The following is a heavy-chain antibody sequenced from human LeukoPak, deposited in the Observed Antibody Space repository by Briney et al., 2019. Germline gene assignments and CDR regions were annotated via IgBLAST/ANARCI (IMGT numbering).Heavy chain of an antibody. CDR2: IRYDGSNK. CDR1: GFTFSSYG. CDR3: AKAPKPPDYYDDPGVIDY. Sequence: PGGSLRLSCAASGFTFSSYGMHWVRQAPGKGLEWVAFIRYDGSNKYYADSVKGRFTISRDNSKNTLYLQMNSLRAEDTAVYYCAKAPKPPDYYDDPGVIDYWGQGTLVTVSS. D-gene: IGHD3-22*01. V-gene: IGHV3-30*02. J-gene: IGHJ4*02.